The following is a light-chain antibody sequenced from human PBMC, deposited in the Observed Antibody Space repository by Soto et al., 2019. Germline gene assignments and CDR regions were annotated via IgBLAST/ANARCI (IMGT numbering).Light chain of an antibody. CDR3: QQSYNTPRT. Sequence: DIQMTQSPSSLSASVGDRVTVTCRASQSISTFLNWYQQKPGKAPKLLIYTASSLQSGVPPRFSGSGSGTDFTLTISSLQPEDYATYYCQQSYNTPRTFGQGTKLEIK. V-gene: IGKV1-39*01. J-gene: IGKJ2*01. CDR2: TAS. CDR1: QSISTF.